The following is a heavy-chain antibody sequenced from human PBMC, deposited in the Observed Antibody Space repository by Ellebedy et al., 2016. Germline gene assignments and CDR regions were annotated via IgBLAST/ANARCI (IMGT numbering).Heavy chain of an antibody. CDR2: IYYSGST. J-gene: IGHJ6*02. Sequence: SETLSLXXTVSGGSISSSSYYWGWIRQPPGKGLEWIGSIYYSGSTYYIPSLKSRVTISVDTSKNQFSLKLSSVTAADTAVYYCARHFTLTTVTSNHYYGMDVWGQGTTVTVSS. D-gene: IGHD4-17*01. CDR3: ARHFTLTTVTSNHYYGMDV. CDR1: GGSISSSSYY. V-gene: IGHV4-39*01.